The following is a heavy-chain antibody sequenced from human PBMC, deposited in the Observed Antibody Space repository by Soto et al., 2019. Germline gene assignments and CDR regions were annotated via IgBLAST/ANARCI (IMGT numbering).Heavy chain of an antibody. CDR1: GLSFSDYY. CDR2: ITSSSSTI. D-gene: IGHD3-10*02. Sequence: QVELVESGGGLVKPGGSLRLSCAASGLSFSDYYMSWIRQAPGKGLEWIAYITSSSSTIYTADSVKGRFTISRNHTKNSLYLPLDSLRAEDTAVYYCATVFRASNFNYWGQGTLVTVSS. CDR3: ATVFRASNFNY. V-gene: IGHV3-11*01. J-gene: IGHJ4*02.